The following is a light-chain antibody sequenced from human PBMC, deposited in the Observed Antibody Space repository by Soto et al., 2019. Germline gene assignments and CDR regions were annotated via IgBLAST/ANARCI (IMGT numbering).Light chain of an antibody. J-gene: IGKJ1*01. CDR1: QSVSES. V-gene: IGKV3-20*01. CDR3: LQYGTSPWT. CDR2: DVS. Sequence: VVFSLSPCTLSLSTGERATLSCRASQSVSESLAWYQQKPGQAPRLLIYDVSYRATGIPVRFSGSGSGTDFTLTISRLEPEDFAVYYCLQYGTSPWTFGQGTKVDIK.